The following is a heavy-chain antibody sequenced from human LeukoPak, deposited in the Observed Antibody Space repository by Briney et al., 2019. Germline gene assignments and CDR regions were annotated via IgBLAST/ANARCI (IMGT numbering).Heavy chain of an antibody. CDR2: ISYDGSNI. D-gene: IGHD2-15*01. CDR3: AEDQACSGGSCYSFDY. J-gene: IGHJ4*02. CDR1: GFTFSSYG. V-gene: IGHV3-30*18. Sequence: GGSLRLSCAASGFTFSSYGMHWVRQAPGKGLEWVAVISYDGSNIYYADSVKGRFTITRDNSKNMLYLQMDSLRAEDTALYYCAEDQACSGGSCYSFDYWGQGTLVTVSS.